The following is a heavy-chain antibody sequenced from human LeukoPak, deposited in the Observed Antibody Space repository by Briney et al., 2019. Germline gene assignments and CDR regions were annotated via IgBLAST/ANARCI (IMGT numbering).Heavy chain of an antibody. J-gene: IGHJ6*03. CDR3: ARRREAAGTFYYYMDV. D-gene: IGHD6-13*01. Sequence: VKPSETLSLTCTVSGGSISSSSYYWGWIRPPPGKGLEWIGSIYYSGSTYYNPSLKSRVTISVDTSKNQFSLKLSSVTAADTAVYYCARRREAAGTFYYYMDVWGKGTTVTVSS. CDR1: GGSISSSSYY. V-gene: IGHV4-39*01. CDR2: IYYSGST.